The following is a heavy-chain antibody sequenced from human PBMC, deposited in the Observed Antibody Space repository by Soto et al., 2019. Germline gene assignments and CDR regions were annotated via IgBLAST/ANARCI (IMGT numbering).Heavy chain of an antibody. CDR1: GGSISSYY. D-gene: IGHD6-13*01. CDR2: IYYSGST. CDR3: ARVDSSSWTYYFDY. V-gene: IGHV4-59*01. J-gene: IGHJ4*02. Sequence: QVQLQESGPGLVKPSETLSLTCTVSGGSISSYYWSWIRQPPGKGLEWIGYIYYSGSTNYNPSLKSRVAISVDTSKNQFSLKLSSVTAADTAVYSCARVDSSSWTYYFDYWGQGTLVTVSS.